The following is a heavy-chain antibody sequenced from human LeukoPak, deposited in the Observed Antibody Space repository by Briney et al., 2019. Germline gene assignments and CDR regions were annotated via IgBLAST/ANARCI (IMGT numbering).Heavy chain of an antibody. Sequence: ASVKVSCTASGYTFTSYGISWVRQAPGQGLEWMGWISAYNGNTNYAQKLQGRVTMTTDTSTSTAYMELRSLRSDDTAVYDGARDSTSMVGFYYYGMDVWGQGTTVTVSS. CDR3: ARDSTSMVGFYYYGMDV. CDR2: ISAYNGNT. J-gene: IGHJ6*02. CDR1: GYTFTSYG. V-gene: IGHV1-18*01. D-gene: IGHD2-8*01.